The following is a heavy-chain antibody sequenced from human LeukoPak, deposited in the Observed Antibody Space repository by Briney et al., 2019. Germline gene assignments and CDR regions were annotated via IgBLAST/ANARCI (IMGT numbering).Heavy chain of an antibody. CDR1: GFTFSSYA. CDR3: AKDLPHGDYTIY. V-gene: IGHV3-23*01. J-gene: IGHJ4*02. D-gene: IGHD4-17*01. CDR2: ISGSGGST. Sequence: GGSLRLSCAASGFTFSSYAMSWVRQAPGKGLEWVSAISGSGGSTYYADSVKGRLTISRDNSKNTLYLQMNSLRAEDKAIYYCAKDLPHGDYTIYWGQGNLVTVSS.